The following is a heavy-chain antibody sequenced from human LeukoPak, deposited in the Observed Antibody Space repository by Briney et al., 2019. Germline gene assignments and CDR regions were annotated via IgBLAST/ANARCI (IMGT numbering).Heavy chain of an antibody. CDR3: ARVGAKGPDAFDI. Sequence: ASVKVSCKGSGYTFTSYYMHWVRQAPGQGLEWMGIINPSGGSTSYAQKFQGRVAMTRDTSTSTVYMELSSLRSEDTAVYYCARVGAKGPDAFDIWGQGTMVTVSS. CDR1: GYTFTSYY. CDR2: INPSGGST. D-gene: IGHD1-26*01. V-gene: IGHV1-46*01. J-gene: IGHJ3*02.